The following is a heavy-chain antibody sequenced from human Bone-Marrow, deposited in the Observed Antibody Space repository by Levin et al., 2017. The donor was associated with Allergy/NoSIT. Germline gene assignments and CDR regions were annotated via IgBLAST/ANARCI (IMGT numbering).Heavy chain of an antibody. Sequence: ASVKVSCKASGYTFTGYYMHWVRQAPGQGLEWMGWINPNSGGTNYAQKFQGRVTMTRDTSISTAYMELSRLRSDDTAVYYCARNGGNFPSWFDPWGQGTLVTVSS. V-gene: IGHV1-2*02. CDR1: GYTFTGYY. J-gene: IGHJ5*02. CDR3: ARNGGNFPSWFDP. CDR2: INPNSGGT. D-gene: IGHD4-23*01.